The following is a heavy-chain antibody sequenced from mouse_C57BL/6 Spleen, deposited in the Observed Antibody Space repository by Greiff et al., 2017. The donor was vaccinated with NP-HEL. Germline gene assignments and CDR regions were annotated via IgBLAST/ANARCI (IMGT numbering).Heavy chain of an antibody. V-gene: IGHV1-63*01. CDR2: IYPGGGYT. J-gene: IGHJ2*01. Sequence: QVQLQQSGAELVRPGTSVKMSCKASGYTFTNYWIGWAKQRPGHGLEWIGDIYPGGGYTNYNEKFKGKATLTADKSSSTAYMQFSSLTSEDSAIYYCASHYYGSSYPVDYWGQGTTLTVSS. CDR3: ASHYYGSSYPVDY. D-gene: IGHD1-1*01. CDR1: GYTFTNYW.